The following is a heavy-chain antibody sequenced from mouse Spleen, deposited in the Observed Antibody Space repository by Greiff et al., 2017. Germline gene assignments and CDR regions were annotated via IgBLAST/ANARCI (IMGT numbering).Heavy chain of an antibody. J-gene: IGHJ2*01. D-gene: IGHD1-1*01. V-gene: IGHV1-50*01. Sequence: QVQLQQPGAELVKPGASVKLSCKASGYTFTSYWMQWVKQRPGQGLEWIGEIDPSDSYTNYNQKFKGKATLTVDTSSSTAYMQLSSLTSEDSAVYYCAIYGSSYGYWGQGTTLTVSS. CDR1: GYTFTSYW. CDR2: IDPSDSYT. CDR3: AIYGSSYGY.